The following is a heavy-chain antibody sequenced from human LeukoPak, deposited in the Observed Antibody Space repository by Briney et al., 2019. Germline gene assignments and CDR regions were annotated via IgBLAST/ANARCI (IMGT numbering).Heavy chain of an antibody. D-gene: IGHD3-3*01. CDR3: ARDGASGYLADY. CDR1: GYTLTGYY. Sequence: ASVKVSCKAFGYTLTGYYMHWVRQAPGQGLEWMGWINPNSGGTNYAQKFQGRVTMTRDTSISTAYMELSRLGSDDTAVYYCARDGASGYLADYWGQGTLVTVSS. V-gene: IGHV1-2*02. J-gene: IGHJ4*02. CDR2: INPNSGGT.